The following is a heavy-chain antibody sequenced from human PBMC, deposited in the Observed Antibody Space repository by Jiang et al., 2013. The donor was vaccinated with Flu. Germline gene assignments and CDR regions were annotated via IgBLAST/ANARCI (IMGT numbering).Heavy chain of an antibody. D-gene: IGHD4-11*01. CDR3: ARDPPAGSNYDY. Sequence: SRVTISVDTSKNQXSLKLSSVTAADTAVYYCARDPPAGSNYDYWGQGTLVTVSS. J-gene: IGHJ4*02. V-gene: IGHV4-30-2*04.